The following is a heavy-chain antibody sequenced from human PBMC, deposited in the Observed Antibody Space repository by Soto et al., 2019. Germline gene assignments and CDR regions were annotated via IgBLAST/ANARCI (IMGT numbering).Heavy chain of an antibody. Sequence: ASVRVSCRASGFTFTSSAVQWVRQARGQRLEWIGWIVVSSGNTSYAQKFQERVTITRNMSISTAYMELRSLRSEDTAVYYCARGVGLLWFGELSKNDYWGQGTLVTVSS. CDR2: IVVSSGNT. J-gene: IGHJ4*02. D-gene: IGHD3-10*01. V-gene: IGHV1-58*01. CDR3: ARGVGLLWFGELSKNDY. CDR1: GFTFTSSA.